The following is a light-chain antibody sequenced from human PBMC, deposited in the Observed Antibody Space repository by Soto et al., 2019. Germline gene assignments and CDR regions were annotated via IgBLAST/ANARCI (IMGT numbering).Light chain of an antibody. CDR3: QQYVTSPLT. V-gene: IGKV3-20*01. CDR1: QSVSSY. J-gene: IGKJ4*01. CDR2: GVS. Sequence: EIVLTQSPGTLSLSPGERATLSCRASQSVSSYLAWYQQKPGQAPRLLIYGVSNRATGIPDRFSGSGSGTDFTLTISRLEPGDFAVYYCQQYVTSPLTFGGGTKVDIK.